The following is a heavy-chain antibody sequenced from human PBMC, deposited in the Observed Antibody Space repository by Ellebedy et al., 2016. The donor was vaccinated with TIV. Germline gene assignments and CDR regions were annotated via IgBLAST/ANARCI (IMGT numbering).Heavy chain of an antibody. CDR2: IYYSGST. J-gene: IGHJ3*02. Sequence: MPGGSLRLSCTVPGGSISSSSYYWGWIRQPPGKGLEWIGSIYYSGSTYYNPSLKTRVTISVDTSKNQFSLKLRSVTAADTAVYYCARSHNSGWNTHLGWDAFDIWGQGTMVTVSS. CDR1: GGSISSSSYY. D-gene: IGHD6-19*01. CDR3: ARSHNSGWNTHLGWDAFDI. V-gene: IGHV4-39*01.